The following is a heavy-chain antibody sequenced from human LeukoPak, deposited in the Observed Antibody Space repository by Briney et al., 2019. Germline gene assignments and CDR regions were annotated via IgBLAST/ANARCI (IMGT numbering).Heavy chain of an antibody. V-gene: IGHV4-30-4*01. CDR2: IYYSGST. CDR3: ATYLYDDFSSGAHAFDI. D-gene: IGHD3-3*01. J-gene: IGHJ3*02. CDR1: GGSISSGDYY. Sequence: SQTLSLTCTVSGGSISSGDYYWSWIRQPPGKGLEWIGYIYYSGSTYYNPSLKSRITISVDTSKNQFSLKLSSVTAADTAVYYCATYLYDDFSSGAHAFDIWGQGTMVTVST.